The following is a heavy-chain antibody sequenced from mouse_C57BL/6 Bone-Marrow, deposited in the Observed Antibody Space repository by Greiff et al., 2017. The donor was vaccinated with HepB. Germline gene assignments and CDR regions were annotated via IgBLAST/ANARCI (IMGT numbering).Heavy chain of an antibody. D-gene: IGHD1-1*01. CDR3: TTYYPYYFDY. CDR1: GFNIKDDY. CDR2: IDPENGDT. Sequence: VQLQQSGAELVRPGASVKLSCTASGFNIKDDYMHWVKQRPEQGLEWIGGIDPENGDTEYASKFQGKATITADTSSNTAYLQLSSLTSEDTAVYYCTTYYPYYFDYWGQGTTLTVSS. J-gene: IGHJ2*01. V-gene: IGHV14-4*01.